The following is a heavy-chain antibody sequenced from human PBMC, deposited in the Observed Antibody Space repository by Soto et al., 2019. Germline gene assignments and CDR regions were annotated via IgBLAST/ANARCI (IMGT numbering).Heavy chain of an antibody. CDR2: INPKSGGT. CDR1: GYSFTDYH. V-gene: IGHV1-2*04. D-gene: IGHD2-8*01. CDR3: ARGHSTDCSNGVCSFFYNHEMDV. Sequence: EASVKVSCKASGYSFTDYHIHWVRQAPGQGLEWLGRINPKSGGTSTAQKFQGWVTMTRDRSISTVYLELARLRSDDTAVYFCARGHSTDCSNGVCSFFYNHEMDVWGQGTTGTSP. J-gene: IGHJ6*02.